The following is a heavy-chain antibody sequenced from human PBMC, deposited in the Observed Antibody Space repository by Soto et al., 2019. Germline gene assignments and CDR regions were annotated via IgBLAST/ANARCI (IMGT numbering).Heavy chain of an antibody. J-gene: IGHJ4*02. CDR3: ASPHGGTFGGVIVPFDY. Sequence: GGSLRLSCAASGFTFSSYAMHWVRQAPGKGLEWVAVISYDGSNKYYADSVKGRFTISRDNSKNTLYLQMNSLRAEDTAVYYCASPHGGTFGGVIVPFDYWGQGTLVTVSS. D-gene: IGHD3-16*02. CDR1: GFTFSSYA. V-gene: IGHV3-30-3*01. CDR2: ISYDGSNK.